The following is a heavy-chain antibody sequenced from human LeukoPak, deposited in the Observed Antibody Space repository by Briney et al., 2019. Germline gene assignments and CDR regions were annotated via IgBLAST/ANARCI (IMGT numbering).Heavy chain of an antibody. CDR3: ARSAGGRGYFDY. V-gene: IGHV1-46*01. CDR2: IALSVDTT. D-gene: IGHD1-14*01. J-gene: IGHJ4*02. Sequence: AASVKVPCKSFGFTFTNYLLHWVRQAPGQGLEWVGRIALSVDTTNYAQKFRGRVTMTRDTSTSTVYMEVSSLRSEDTAVYYCARSAGGRGYFDYWGQGTLVTVSS. CDR1: GFTFTNYL.